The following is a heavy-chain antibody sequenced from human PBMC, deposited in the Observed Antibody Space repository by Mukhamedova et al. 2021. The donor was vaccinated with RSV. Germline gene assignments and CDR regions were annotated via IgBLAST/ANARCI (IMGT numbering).Heavy chain of an antibody. Sequence: IRQPPGKGLEYIASINYSGRTYYNPSLRSRVTISVDTSKNQFFLKLNSVTAAYTAVYYCARVDTDTAMVTYDYWGQGSLVTVSS. CDR2: INYSGRT. CDR3: ARVDTDTAMVTYDY. D-gene: IGHD5-18*01. V-gene: IGHV4-39*07. J-gene: IGHJ4*02.